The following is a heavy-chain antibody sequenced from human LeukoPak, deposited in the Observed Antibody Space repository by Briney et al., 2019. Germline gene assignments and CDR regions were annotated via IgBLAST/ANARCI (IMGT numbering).Heavy chain of an antibody. CDR2: ISSGSST. CDR3: ARGGDMVGTTKVPFDY. V-gene: IGHV3-53*01. D-gene: IGHD1-26*01. CDR1: GFAVTSSY. Sequence: GGSLRLSCAVSGFAVTSSYMTWVRQTPGKGLEWVSIISSGSSTYYIDSVKGRFTISRDNSKNTLYPQMESLRAEDTAVYYCARGGDMVGTTKVPFDYWGQGTLVTVSS. J-gene: IGHJ4*02.